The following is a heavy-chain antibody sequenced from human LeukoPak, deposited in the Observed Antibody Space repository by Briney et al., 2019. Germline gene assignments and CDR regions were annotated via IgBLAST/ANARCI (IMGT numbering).Heavy chain of an antibody. CDR1: GFTFSSYG. J-gene: IGHJ6*03. CDR2: ISYDGSNK. CDR3: AIRGSGSYTNYYMDV. Sequence: GGSLRLSCAASGFTFSSYGMHWVRQAPGKGLEWVAVISYDGSNKYYADSVKGRFTISRDNSKNTLYLQMNSLRAEDTAVYYCAIRGSGSYTNYYMDVWGKGTTVTVSS. D-gene: IGHD3-10*01. V-gene: IGHV3-30*03.